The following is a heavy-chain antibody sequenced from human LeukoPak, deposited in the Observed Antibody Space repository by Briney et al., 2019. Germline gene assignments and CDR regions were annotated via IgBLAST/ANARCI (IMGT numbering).Heavy chain of an antibody. CDR3: ATIEAVRFHY. J-gene: IGHJ4*02. V-gene: IGHV3-7*01. D-gene: IGHD6-19*01. Sequence: GGSLRLSCAASGFTFSSYGMSWVRQAPGKGLEWVANIKQDESEIYYLDSVKGRFTISRDNAKNSLYLQMNSLRVEDTAVYYCATIEAVRFHYWGQGTLVTVPS. CDR1: GFTFSSYG. CDR2: IKQDESEI.